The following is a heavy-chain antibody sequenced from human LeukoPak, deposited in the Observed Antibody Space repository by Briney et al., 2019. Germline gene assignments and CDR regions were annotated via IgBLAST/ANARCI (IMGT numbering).Heavy chain of an antibody. Sequence: PLRCLRLSCAASGFTFSSYAMYWVRQARGKGLEWVTIIWYDGSNKNYADSVKGRFTISRDNSKNTLYLQMNSLRAEDTAVYYCARGAYCSGGRCPGAFDIWGQGTMVTVSS. V-gene: IGHV3-33*01. J-gene: IGHJ3*02. CDR2: IWYDGSNK. CDR3: ARGAYCSGGRCPGAFDI. CDR1: GFTFSSYA. D-gene: IGHD2-15*01.